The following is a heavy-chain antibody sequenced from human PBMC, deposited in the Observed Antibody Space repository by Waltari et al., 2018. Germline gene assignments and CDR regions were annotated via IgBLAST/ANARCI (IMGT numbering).Heavy chain of an antibody. V-gene: IGHV3-23*01. CDR1: GFTFRSYA. J-gene: IGHJ4*02. CDR2: ISGSCGST. D-gene: IGHD3-10*01. CDR3: AISTALHYYGSGTGFDY. Sequence: EVQLLESGGGLVQPGGSLRLSCAASGFTFRSYAMSWVRQAPGKGLEWVSAISGSCGSTYYADSVKGRFTISRDNSKNTLYLQMNSLRAEDTAVYYCAISTALHYYGSGTGFDYWGQGTLVTVSS.